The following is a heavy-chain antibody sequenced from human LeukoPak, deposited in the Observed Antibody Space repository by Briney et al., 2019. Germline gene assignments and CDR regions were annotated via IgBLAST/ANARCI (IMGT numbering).Heavy chain of an antibody. V-gene: IGHV1-2*02. Sequence: ASVRVSCKASGYTFSDYYMHWVRQAPGRGLEWMGCVNLDSGVTDYAQKFQGRITMTRDTSISTAYMDLSSLKSDDTGIYFCAREPIRVFDYFDLWGRGTLVTVSS. CDR2: VNLDSGVT. CDR3: AREPIRVFDYFDL. D-gene: IGHD3-9*01. CDR1: GYTFSDYY. J-gene: IGHJ2*01.